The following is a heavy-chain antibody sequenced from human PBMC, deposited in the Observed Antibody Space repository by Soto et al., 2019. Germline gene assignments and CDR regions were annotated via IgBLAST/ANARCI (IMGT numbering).Heavy chain of an antibody. CDR1: GYSFTSYW. Sequence: LGESLKISCKGSGYSFTSYWIGWVRQMPGKGLEWMGIIYPGDSDTRYSPSFQGQVTISADKSISTAYLQWSSLKASDTAMYYCARLGGTGTTRTNWFDPWGQGTLVTVSS. J-gene: IGHJ5*02. CDR2: IYPGDSDT. V-gene: IGHV5-51*01. D-gene: IGHD1-7*01. CDR3: ARLGGTGTTRTNWFDP.